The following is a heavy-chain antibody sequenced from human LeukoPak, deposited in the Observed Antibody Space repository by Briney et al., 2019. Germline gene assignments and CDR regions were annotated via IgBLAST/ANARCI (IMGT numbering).Heavy chain of an antibody. Sequence: GGSLRLSCAASGFTFSTYSMNWVRQAPGKGLEWVASISSSSSYIYYADSVKGRFTISRDSAKNSLYLQMNSLRAEDTALYYCARDVAVGHRGGLDDAFNIWGQGTMVTVSS. J-gene: IGHJ3*02. CDR1: GFTFSTYS. CDR3: ARDVAVGHRGGLDDAFNI. D-gene: IGHD2-15*01. CDR2: ISSSSSYI. V-gene: IGHV3-21*01.